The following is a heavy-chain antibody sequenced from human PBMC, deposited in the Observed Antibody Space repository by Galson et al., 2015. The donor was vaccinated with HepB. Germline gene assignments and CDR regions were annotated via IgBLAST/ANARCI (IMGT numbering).Heavy chain of an antibody. Sequence: SLRLSCAASGFTFSSYWMSWVRQAPGKGLEWVANIKQDGSGKYYVDSVKGRFTISRDNAKNSLYLQMNSLRAEDTAVYYCARTNWEGPDYYMDVWGKGTTVTISS. CDR2: IKQDGSGK. J-gene: IGHJ6*03. CDR3: ARTNWEGPDYYMDV. D-gene: IGHD1-1*01. CDR1: GFTFSSYW. V-gene: IGHV3-7*01.